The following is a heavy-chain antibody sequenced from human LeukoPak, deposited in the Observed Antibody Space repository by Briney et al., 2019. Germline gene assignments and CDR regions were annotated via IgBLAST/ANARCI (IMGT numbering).Heavy chain of an antibody. V-gene: IGHV1-69*13. D-gene: IGHD5-18*01. CDR2: IIPIFGTA. CDR1: GGTFSSYA. CDR3: ARDRGRYGYPN. Sequence: ASVKVSCKASGGTFSSYAISWVRQAPGQGLEWMGGIIPIFGTANYAQKFQGRVTITADESTSTAYMEPSSLRSEDTAVYYCARDRGRYGYPNWGQGTLVTVSS. J-gene: IGHJ4*02.